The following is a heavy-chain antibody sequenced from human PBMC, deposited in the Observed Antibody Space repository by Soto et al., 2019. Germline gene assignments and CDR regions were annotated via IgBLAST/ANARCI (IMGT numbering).Heavy chain of an antibody. V-gene: IGHV1-3*05. J-gene: IGHJ4*02. D-gene: IGHD1-26*01. CDR2: INAGNGNT. Sequence: QVQLVQSGAEEKKPGSSVKVSCKPSGYTFTSYAMHWVRQAPGQRLEWMAWINAGNGNTKHSQKFQGRVTITRVTSASTAYMELSSLRSEDTAVYYCASSGSYWGLDYWGQGPLVTVSS. CDR3: ASSGSYWGLDY. CDR1: GYTFTSYA.